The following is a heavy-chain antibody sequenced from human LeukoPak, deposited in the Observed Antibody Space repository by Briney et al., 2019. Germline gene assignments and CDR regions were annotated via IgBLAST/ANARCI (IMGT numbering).Heavy chain of an antibody. Sequence: PSETLSLTCAVSGGSFSGYYWSWIRQPPGKGLEWMGEINHSGSTNYNPSLKSRVTISVDTSKNQFSLKLSSVTAADTAVYYCARIGYCSSTSCADPWGQGTLVTVSS. CDR3: ARIGYCSSTSCADP. D-gene: IGHD2-2*01. CDR2: INHSGST. V-gene: IGHV4-34*01. CDR1: GGSFSGYY. J-gene: IGHJ5*02.